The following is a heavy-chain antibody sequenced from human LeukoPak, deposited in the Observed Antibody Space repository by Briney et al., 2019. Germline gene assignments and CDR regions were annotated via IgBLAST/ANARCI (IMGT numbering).Heavy chain of an antibody. CDR1: VGSFSGYY. V-gene: IGHV4-34*01. Sequence: SETLFLTSAVYVGSFSGYYSSWIREPPGKGLEWIGEINHSGSTNCTPSPKSRVTIPLDTSKHPLSLKLRSVTGADTAVYYCARGLRYYGSGSYYYFFDYWGQGNLVTVSS. CDR3: ARGLRYYGSGSYYYFFDY. D-gene: IGHD3-10*01. CDR2: INHSGST. J-gene: IGHJ4*02.